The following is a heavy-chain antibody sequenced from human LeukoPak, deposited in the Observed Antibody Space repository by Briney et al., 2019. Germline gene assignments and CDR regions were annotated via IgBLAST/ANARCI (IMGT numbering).Heavy chain of an antibody. V-gene: IGHV3-23*01. CDR3: LGYCSGNNCYSGGY. Sequence: PGGSLRLSCAASGFTFSSYAMSWVRQAPGKGLEWVSAISGSGGSTYYADSVKGRFTIPRDNSKNTQSLQMNSLRAEDTAVYYCLGYCSGNNCYSGGYWGQGTLVTVSS. CDR2: ISGSGGST. J-gene: IGHJ4*02. D-gene: IGHD2-15*01. CDR1: GFTFSSYA.